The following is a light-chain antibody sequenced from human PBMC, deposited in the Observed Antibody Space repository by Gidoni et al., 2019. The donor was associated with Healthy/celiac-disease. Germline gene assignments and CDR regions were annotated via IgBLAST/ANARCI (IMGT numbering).Light chain of an antibody. V-gene: IGKV2-28*01. CDR1: QSLLHINVYNY. CDR3: MQALQTPLT. Sequence: DMVMTQSPLSLPVTPGEPASISCRSSQSLLHINVYNYLDWYLQKPGQSPQLLIYLGSNRASGVPDRFSGSGSGTDFTLKISRVEAEDVGVYYCMQALQTPLTFGGGTKVEIK. CDR2: LGS. J-gene: IGKJ4*01.